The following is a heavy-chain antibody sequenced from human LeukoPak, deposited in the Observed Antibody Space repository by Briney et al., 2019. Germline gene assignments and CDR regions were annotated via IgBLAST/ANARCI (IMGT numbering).Heavy chain of an antibody. J-gene: IGHJ5*02. D-gene: IGHD6-19*01. CDR1: GGSVTSTNW. CDR2: IYYIGST. Sequence: TSETLSLTCDVSGGSVTSTNWWTWFRQPPGKGREWIGYIYYIGSTNYNPSLRGRATISVDTSNNQFYLKLSSVTAADTAVYYCARRGYSSGSNWFDPWGQGTLVTVSS. V-gene: IGHV4-59*08. CDR3: ARRGYSSGSNWFDP.